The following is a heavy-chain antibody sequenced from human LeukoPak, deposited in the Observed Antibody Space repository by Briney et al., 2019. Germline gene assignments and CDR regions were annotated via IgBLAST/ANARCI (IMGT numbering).Heavy chain of an antibody. J-gene: IGHJ4*02. CDR2: ISGSGGST. V-gene: IGHV3-23*01. CDR1: GFTFSSYA. D-gene: IGHD3-3*01. Sequence: GGSLRLSCAASGFTFSSYAMSWVRQAPGKGLEWVSAISGSGGSTYYADSVKGRFTISRDNSKNTLYLQMNSLRAEDTAVYYCAKELFDPKVLEWLSHFDYWGQGTLVTVSS. CDR3: AKELFDPKVLEWLSHFDY.